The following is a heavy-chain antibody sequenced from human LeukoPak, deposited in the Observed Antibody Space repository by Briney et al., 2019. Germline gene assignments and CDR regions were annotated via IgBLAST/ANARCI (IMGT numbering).Heavy chain of an antibody. CDR2: INAGNGNT. CDR1: GYTFTSYA. Sequence: ASVKVSCKASGYTFTSYAMHWVRQAPGQRLEWMGWINAGNGNTKYSQKFQGRVTITRDTSASTAYMELSSLRSEDTAVYYCARSPNRVYGMDVWGQGTTVTVSS. J-gene: IGHJ6*02. V-gene: IGHV1-3*01. CDR3: ARSPNRVYGMDV.